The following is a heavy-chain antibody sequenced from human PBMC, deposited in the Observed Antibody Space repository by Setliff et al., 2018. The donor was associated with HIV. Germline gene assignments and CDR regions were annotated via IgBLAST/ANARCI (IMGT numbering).Heavy chain of an antibody. D-gene: IGHD3-22*01. CDR1: GFTFSTYW. Sequence: GGSLRLSCAASGFTFSTYWMSWVRQAPGKGLEWVSHIGTAGDTYYLDSVKGRFTISREDARNSGYLQMNSLRDDDTAVYFCARTAYYRDSSGYYSVAFDMWGPGTMVTVSS. V-gene: IGHV3-13*01. CDR2: IGTAGDT. CDR3: ARTAYYRDSSGYYSVAFDM. J-gene: IGHJ3*02.